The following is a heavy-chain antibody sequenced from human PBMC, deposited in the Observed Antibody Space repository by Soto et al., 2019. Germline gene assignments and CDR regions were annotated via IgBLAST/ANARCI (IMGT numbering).Heavy chain of an antibody. CDR2: IKRDGTVT. CDR3: ARDLSPPGEFFYDALDV. Sequence: EVQLVESGGGLVQPGESVRLSCAASGFTFSAFWMTWLRQAPGKGLEWVANIKRDGTVTHYGDSVEGRCTLSRDNAQNSLFLQLNSLRPEDTAMYYCARDLSPPGEFFYDALDVWGQGTFVTVSS. D-gene: IGHD2-21*01. J-gene: IGHJ3*01. CDR1: GFTFSAFW. V-gene: IGHV3-7*04.